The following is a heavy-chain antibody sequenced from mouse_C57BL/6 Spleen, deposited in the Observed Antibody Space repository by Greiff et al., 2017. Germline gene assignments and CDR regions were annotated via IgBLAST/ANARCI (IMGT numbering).Heavy chain of an antibody. CDR1: GYTFTSYW. V-gene: IGHV1-50*01. CDR2: IDPSDSYT. D-gene: IGHD1-1*01. CDR3: ARGITTVVAGDYAMDY. J-gene: IGHJ4*01. Sequence: QVQLQQPGAELVKPGASVKLSCKASGYTFTSYWMQWVKQRPGQGLEWIGEIDPSDSYTNYNQKFKGKATLTVDTSSSTAYMQLSSLTSEDSAVYYCARGITTVVAGDYAMDYWGQGTSVTVSS.